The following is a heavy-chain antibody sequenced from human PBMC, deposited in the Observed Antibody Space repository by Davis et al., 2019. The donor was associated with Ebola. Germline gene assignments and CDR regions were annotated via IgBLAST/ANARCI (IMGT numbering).Heavy chain of an antibody. CDR2: IHPNERT. Sequence: MPSETLSPTCAVYGASFSGFFWSWIRQPPGKGLEWIGEIHPNERTIYSQSLESRVAISLDTSRNQFSLRLHSVTAADSGVYFCARTAFTSVPEAGLGYSYFDPWGQGTLVTVSS. D-gene: IGHD1-26*01. J-gene: IGHJ5*02. CDR3: ARTAFTSVPEAGLGYSYFDP. CDR1: GASFSGFF. V-gene: IGHV4-34*01.